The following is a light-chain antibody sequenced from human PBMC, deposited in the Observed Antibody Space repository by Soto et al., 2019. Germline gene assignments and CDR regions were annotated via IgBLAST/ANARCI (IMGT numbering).Light chain of an antibody. V-gene: IGKV3-15*01. CDR2: AAS. CDR1: QSVRSN. J-gene: IGKJ4*01. Sequence: EIVMTQSPATLSVSPGERVTRSCSASQSVRSNLAWHQQKPGQAPRLLIYAASTSATGIPAMFSGSRSGTEFTLTISTLQSEDFAVYFCHHYDHCPLTCSGGTKVDSK. CDR3: HHYDHCPLT.